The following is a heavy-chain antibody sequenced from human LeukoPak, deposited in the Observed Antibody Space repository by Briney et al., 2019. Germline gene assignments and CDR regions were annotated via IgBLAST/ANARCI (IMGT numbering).Heavy chain of an antibody. CDR2: INPNSGGT. CDR3: ARDPDSSGIFDY. CDR1: GYTFTGYY. Sequence: ASVKVSCKASGYTFTGYYMHWVRQAPGQGLEWMGWINPNSGGTNYAQKFQGRVTMTRDTSISTAYMELSRLRSDDTAVYYCARDPDSSGIFDYWGQGTLVTVSS. V-gene: IGHV1-2*02. J-gene: IGHJ4*02. D-gene: IGHD3-22*01.